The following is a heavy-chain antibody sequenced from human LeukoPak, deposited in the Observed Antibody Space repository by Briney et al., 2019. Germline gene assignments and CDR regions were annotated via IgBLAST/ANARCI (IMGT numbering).Heavy chain of an antibody. CDR2: INPNGGGT. CDR3: AREGEELGTFFYY. D-gene: IGHD3-16*01. J-gene: IGHJ4*02. CDR1: GYTFTGYY. V-gene: IGHV1-2*02. Sequence: ASVKVSCKASGYTFTGYYMHWVRQAPGQGLEWMGWINPNGGGTNYAQKFQGRVTMTRDTSISTAYMELSRLRSDDTAVYYCAREGEELGTFFYYWGQGTLVTVSS.